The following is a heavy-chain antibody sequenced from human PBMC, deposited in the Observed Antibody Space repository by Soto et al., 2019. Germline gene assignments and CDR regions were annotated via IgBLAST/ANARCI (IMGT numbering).Heavy chain of an antibody. J-gene: IGHJ4*02. D-gene: IGHD3-16*01. CDR3: AKDGGGGFIAGIDY. V-gene: IGHV3-23*01. Sequence: EVQLLESGGTLVQPGGSLRLSCAVSGFTFSTYAMSWVRQAPGKGLEWVSAIRGSGDTTYYADSVKGRFTISRDNSKNTLYLQMNSLRAEDTAVYYCAKDGGGGFIAGIDYWGQGTLVTVSS. CDR2: IRGSGDTT. CDR1: GFTFSTYA.